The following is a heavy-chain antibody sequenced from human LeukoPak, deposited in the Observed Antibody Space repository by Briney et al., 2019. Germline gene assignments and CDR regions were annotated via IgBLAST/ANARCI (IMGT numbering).Heavy chain of an antibody. CDR1: GGSFSGYY. V-gene: IGHV4-59*08. CDR3: ARGGVVRGVIPLDY. D-gene: IGHD3-10*01. Sequence: SETLSLTCAVYGGSFSGYYWSWIRQPPGKGLEWIGYIYYSGSTNYNPSLKSRVTISVDTSKNQFSLKLSSVTAADTAVYYCARGGVVRGVIPLDYWGQGTLVTVSS. J-gene: IGHJ4*02. CDR2: IYYSGST.